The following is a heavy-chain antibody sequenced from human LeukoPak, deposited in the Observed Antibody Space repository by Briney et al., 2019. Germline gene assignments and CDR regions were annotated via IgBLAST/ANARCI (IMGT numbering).Heavy chain of an antibody. V-gene: IGHV3-74*01. J-gene: IGHJ4*02. CDR2: INSDGFTT. Sequence: PGGSLRLSCAASGFTFSTYWMHWVRQAPGKGLVWVSRINSDGFTTNYADSVKGRFTISRDNAKNTLYLQMNSLRAEDTAVYYCASGMSLASTRGYFDYWGQGTLVTVSS. CDR3: ASGMSLASTRGYFDY. D-gene: IGHD1-1*01. CDR1: GFTFSTYW.